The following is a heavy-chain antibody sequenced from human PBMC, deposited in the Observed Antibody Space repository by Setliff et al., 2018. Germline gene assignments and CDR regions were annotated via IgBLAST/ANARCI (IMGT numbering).Heavy chain of an antibody. Sequence: ASVKVSCKASGYTFSDYHIHWVRQAPGQGPEWMGWINPNTGGTNYAQKFQGRVTMTRDTSITTAYMELSRLRSDDTAVYYCARVAIVGPPSWGQGTLVTVSS. J-gene: IGHJ5*02. CDR3: ARVAIVGPPS. D-gene: IGHD2-21*01. V-gene: IGHV1-2*02. CDR1: GYTFSDYH. CDR2: INPNTGGT.